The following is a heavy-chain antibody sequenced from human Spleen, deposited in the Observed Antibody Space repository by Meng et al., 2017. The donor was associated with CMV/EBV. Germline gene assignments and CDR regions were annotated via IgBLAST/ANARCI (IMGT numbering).Heavy chain of an antibody. CDR1: GFTFSSYS. Sequence: GESLKISCAASGFTFSSYSMNWIRQAPGKGLEFVSSISSSSRYKHYADSVKGRFTISRDNAKNSLYLQMTSLRAEDTALYHCARAGSSDYYYAMDVWGQGTTVTVSS. V-gene: IGHV3-21*04. J-gene: IGHJ6*02. CDR3: ARAGSSDYYYAMDV. D-gene: IGHD2-15*01. CDR2: ISSSSRYK.